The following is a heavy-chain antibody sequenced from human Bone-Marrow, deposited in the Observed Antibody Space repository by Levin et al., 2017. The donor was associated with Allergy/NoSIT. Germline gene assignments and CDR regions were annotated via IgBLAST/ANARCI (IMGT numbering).Heavy chain of an antibody. D-gene: IGHD2-2*02. CDR2: ISSSSSYI. V-gene: IGHV3-21*01. J-gene: IGHJ6*02. CDR3: ARDEYCSSTSCHTYAKLTAPNYYYDYGMDG. Sequence: PGGSLRLSCAASGFTFSSYSMNWVRQAPGKGLEWVSSISSSSSYIYYADSVKGRFTISRDNAKNSLYLQMNSLRAEDTAVYYCARDEYCSSTSCHTYAKLTAPNYYYDYGMDGWGQGTTVTVSS. CDR1: GFTFSSYS.